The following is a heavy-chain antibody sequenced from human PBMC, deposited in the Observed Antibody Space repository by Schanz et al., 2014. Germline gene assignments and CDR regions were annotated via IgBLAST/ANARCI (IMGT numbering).Heavy chain of an antibody. V-gene: IGHV1-46*01. CDR3: ASSGAGYSSSWDFDY. Sequence: QVQLVQSGAEVKKPGASVKVSCKASGYTFTSDSMHWVRQAPGQGLEWMGMINPSGGSTTYAQKFQGRVTMTRDTSTSTVYMELSSLRSEDTAVYYCASSGAGYSSSWDFDYWGQGTTXTVSS. CDR1: GYTFTSDS. D-gene: IGHD6-13*01. J-gene: IGHJ4*03. CDR2: INPSGGST.